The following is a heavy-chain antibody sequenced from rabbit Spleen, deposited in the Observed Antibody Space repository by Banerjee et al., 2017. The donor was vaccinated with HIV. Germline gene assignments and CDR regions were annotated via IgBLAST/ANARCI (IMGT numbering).Heavy chain of an antibody. CDR2: IYADWDIR. CDR3: ARDAGTSFSTYGMDL. J-gene: IGHJ6*01. D-gene: IGHD8-1*01. CDR1: GFSFSSSYW. V-gene: IGHV1S45*01. Sequence: QEQLEESGGDLVKPGASLTLTCTASGFSFSSSYWMCWVRQAPGKGLELIACIYADWDIRWYANWVNGRFTVSKASSTTVTLQMTSLTAADTATYFCARDAGTSFSTYGMDLWGPGTLVTVS.